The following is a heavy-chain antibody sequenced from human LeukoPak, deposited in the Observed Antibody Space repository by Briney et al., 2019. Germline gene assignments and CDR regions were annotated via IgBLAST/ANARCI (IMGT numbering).Heavy chain of an antibody. J-gene: IGHJ4*02. V-gene: IGHV3-23*01. CDR3: ARISSGYYDSSGYSDDFEY. D-gene: IGHD3-22*01. CDR2: ISGSGGST. Sequence: SGGTLRLSCAASGFTFSSYGMSWVRQAPGKGLEWVSAISGSGGSTYYADSVKGRFTISRDNSKNTLYLQMNSLRAEDTAVYYCARISSGYYDSSGYSDDFEYWGQGTLVTVSS. CDR1: GFTFSSYG.